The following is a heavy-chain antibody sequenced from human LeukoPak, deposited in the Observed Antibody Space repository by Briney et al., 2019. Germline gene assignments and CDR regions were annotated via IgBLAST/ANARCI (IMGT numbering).Heavy chain of an antibody. CDR2: ISAYNGNT. CDR3: ARGIWSARTVDYYLDY. V-gene: IGHV1-18*01. D-gene: IGHD2-21*01. J-gene: IGHJ4*02. CDR1: GYTFTSYG. Sequence: ASVKVSCKASGYTFTSYGISWVRQAPGQGLEWMGWISAYNGNTNYAQKLQGRVTMTTDTSTSTAYMELSSLRSEDTAVYYCARGIWSARTVDYYLDYWGQGTLVTVSS.